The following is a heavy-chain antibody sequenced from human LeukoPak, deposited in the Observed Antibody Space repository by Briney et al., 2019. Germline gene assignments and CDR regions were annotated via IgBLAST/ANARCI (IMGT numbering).Heavy chain of an antibody. CDR2: IRYDGSNK. CDR1: GFTFSNAW. V-gene: IGHV3-30*02. CDR3: AKDRGYSYGFPDY. D-gene: IGHD5-18*01. J-gene: IGHJ4*02. Sequence: GGSLRLSCAASGFTFSNAWMSWVRQAPGKGLEWVAFIRYDGSNKYYADSVKGRFTISRDNSKNTLYLQMNSLRAEDTAVYYCAKDRGYSYGFPDYWGQGTLVTVSS.